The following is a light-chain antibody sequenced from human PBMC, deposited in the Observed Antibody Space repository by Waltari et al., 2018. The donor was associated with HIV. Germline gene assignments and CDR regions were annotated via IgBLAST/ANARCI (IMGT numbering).Light chain of an antibody. CDR1: SGPSCYT. CDR2: VEGSGTY. J-gene: IGLJ3*02. CDR3: ETWDSNIRV. V-gene: IGLV4-60*03. Sequence: QPVLTQSPSASASLYSSFKLPCTLSSGPSCYTFAWHPLQPGRAPRDLMKVEGSGTYVRRNGVPDRFSGSSSGADRFLTISNLQSEDEADYYCETWDSNIRVFGGGTKLTVL.